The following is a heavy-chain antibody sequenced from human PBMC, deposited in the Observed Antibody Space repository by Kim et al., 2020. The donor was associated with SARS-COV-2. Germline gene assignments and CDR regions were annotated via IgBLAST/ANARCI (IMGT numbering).Heavy chain of an antibody. CDR2: ST. Sequence: STYSTPSLKSRITISVDTSKNQFSLKLSSVTAADTAVYYCAREDSNGLSYWGQGTLVTVSS. V-gene: IGHV4-31*02. CDR3: AREDSNGLSY. D-gene: IGHD3-22*01. J-gene: IGHJ4*02.